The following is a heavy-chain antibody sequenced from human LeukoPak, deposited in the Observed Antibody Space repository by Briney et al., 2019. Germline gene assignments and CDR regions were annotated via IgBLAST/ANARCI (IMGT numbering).Heavy chain of an antibody. J-gene: IGHJ4*02. CDR3: ARWAAGIRTFDY. V-gene: IGHV4-59*08. Sequence: SETLSLTCTVSGGSINSYYWSWIRQPPGKGLEWIGYIYYSGTTNYNPSLKSRVTISADASKNQFSLKLSSVTAADTAVYYCARWAAGIRTFDYWGQGTLVTVSS. CDR2: IYYSGTT. CDR1: GGSINSYY. D-gene: IGHD3-10*01.